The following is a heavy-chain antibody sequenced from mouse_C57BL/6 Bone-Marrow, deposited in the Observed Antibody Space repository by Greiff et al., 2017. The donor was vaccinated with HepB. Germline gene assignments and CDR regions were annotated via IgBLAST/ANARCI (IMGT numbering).Heavy chain of an antibody. CDR1: GYTFTDYY. Sequence: VQLQQSGPVLVKPGASVKMSCKASGYTFTDYYMNWVKQSHGKSLEWIGVINPYNGGTSYNQKFKGKATLTVDKSSSTAYMELNSLTSEDSAVYYCASSYYDYENYWGQGTTLTVSS. CDR3: ASSYYDYENY. CDR2: INPYNGGT. V-gene: IGHV1-19*01. D-gene: IGHD2-4*01. J-gene: IGHJ2*01.